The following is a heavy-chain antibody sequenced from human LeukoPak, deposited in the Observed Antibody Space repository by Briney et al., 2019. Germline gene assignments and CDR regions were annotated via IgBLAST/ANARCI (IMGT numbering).Heavy chain of an antibody. CDR2: IYHSGST. CDR1: GYSISSGYY. J-gene: IGHJ3*02. Sequence: SETLSLTCTVSGYSISSGYYWGWIRQPPGKGLEWIGSIYHSGSTYYNPSLKSRVTISVDTSKNQFSLKLSSVTAADTAVYYCASSKLGYCSSTSCYRPQAFDIWGQGTMVTVSS. CDR3: ASSKLGYCSSTSCYRPQAFDI. V-gene: IGHV4-38-2*02. D-gene: IGHD2-2*01.